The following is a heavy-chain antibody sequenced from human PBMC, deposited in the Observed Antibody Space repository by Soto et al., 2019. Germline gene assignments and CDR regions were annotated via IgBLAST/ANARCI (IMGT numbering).Heavy chain of an antibody. Sequence: EVQLVESGGGLIQPGGSLRLSCAASGFTVSSNYMSWVRQAPGKGLEWVSVIYSGDTTYYADSVKGRFTISRDHSKNTLYLQMNSLRAEDTAVYYCARDLRTLYGMYVWGQGTTVTVSS. V-gene: IGHV3-53*01. CDR1: GFTVSSNY. J-gene: IGHJ6*02. CDR2: IYSGDTT. CDR3: ARDLRTLYGMYV.